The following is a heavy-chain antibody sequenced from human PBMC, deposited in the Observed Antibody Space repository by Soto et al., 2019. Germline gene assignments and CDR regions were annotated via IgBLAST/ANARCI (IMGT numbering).Heavy chain of an antibody. V-gene: IGHV4-59*08. CDR3: ATTKTTLYNWFDP. CDR2: IYYTGST. Sequence: PSETLSLTCTVSGGSIRGYYWTWVRQTPGKGLEWIGHIYYTGSTKYNPSLKSRVTISVETSKNQFYLKLSSVTAAYTAMYYCATTKTTLYNWFDPWGQGAQVTVSS. CDR1: GGSIRGYY. J-gene: IGHJ5*02. D-gene: IGHD1-7*01.